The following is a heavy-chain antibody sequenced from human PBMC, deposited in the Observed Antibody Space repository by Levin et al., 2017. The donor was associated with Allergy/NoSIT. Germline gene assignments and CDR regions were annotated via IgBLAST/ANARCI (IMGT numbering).Heavy chain of an antibody. CDR2: ISYDGSNK. CDR3: AKRYSSSWYYYYGMDV. D-gene: IGHD6-13*01. J-gene: IGHJ6*02. CDR1: GFTFSSYG. Sequence: PGGSLRLSCAASGFTFSSYGMHWVRQAPGKGLEWVAVISYDGSNKYYADSVKGRFTISRDNSKNTLYLQMNSLRAEDTAVYYCAKRYSSSWYYYYGMDVWGQGTTVTVSS. V-gene: IGHV3-30*18.